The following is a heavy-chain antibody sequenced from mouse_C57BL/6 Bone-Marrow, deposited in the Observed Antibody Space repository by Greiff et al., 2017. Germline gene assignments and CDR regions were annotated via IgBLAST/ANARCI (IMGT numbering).Heavy chain of an antibody. J-gene: IGHJ2*01. V-gene: IGHV1-54*01. CDR3: ARERLWLRRGYFDY. Sequence: QVQLQQSGAELVRPGTSVKVSCKASGYAFTNYLIEWVKQRPGQGLEWIGVINPGSGGTNYNEKFKGKATLTADKSSSTAYMQLSSLTSEDSAVYFCARERLWLRRGYFDYWGQGTTLTVSS. CDR2: INPGSGGT. CDR1: GYAFTNYL. D-gene: IGHD2-2*01.